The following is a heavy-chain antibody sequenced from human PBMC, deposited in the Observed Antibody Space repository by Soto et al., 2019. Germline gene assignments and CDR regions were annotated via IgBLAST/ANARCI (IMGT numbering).Heavy chain of an antibody. CDR1: GFTFSSYA. J-gene: IGHJ6*02. Sequence: GGSLRLSCAASGFTFSSYAMHWVRQAPGKGLEWVAVISYDGSNKYYADSVKGRFTISRDNSKNTLYLQMNSLRAEDTAVYYCARGGYDSSGYPGRLNVSYYGMDVWGQGTTVTVSS. CDR3: ARGGYDSSGYPGRLNVSYYGMDV. D-gene: IGHD3-22*01. CDR2: ISYDGSNK. V-gene: IGHV3-30-3*01.